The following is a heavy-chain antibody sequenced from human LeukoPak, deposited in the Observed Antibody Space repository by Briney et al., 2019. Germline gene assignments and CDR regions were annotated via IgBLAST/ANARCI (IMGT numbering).Heavy chain of an antibody. J-gene: IGHJ3*02. CDR2: FDPEDGET. CDR3: ARGGRGYSLPGAFDI. CDR1: GHTLTELS. D-gene: IGHD5-18*01. V-gene: IGHV1-24*01. Sequence: ASVKVSCKVSGHTLTELSMHWVRQAPGKGLEWMGGFDPEDGETIYAQKFQGRVTMTEDTSTDTVYMELSSLRSEDTAVYYCARGGRGYSLPGAFDIWGQGTMVTVSS.